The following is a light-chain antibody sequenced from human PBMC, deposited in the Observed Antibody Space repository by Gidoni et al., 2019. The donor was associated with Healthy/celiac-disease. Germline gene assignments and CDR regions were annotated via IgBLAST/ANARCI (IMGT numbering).Light chain of an antibody. J-gene: IGLJ2*01. V-gene: IGLV2-23*01. CDR1: SSDVGSYNL. Sequence: QSALTQPAYVSGSPGQSITISCTGTSSDVGSYNLVSWYQQHPGKAPKLMIYEGSKRLSGVSNRFSCSNSGNTASLTISVLKAEDEADYYCCSYAGISTVLFGGWTKLTVL. CDR2: EGS. CDR3: CSYAGISTVL.